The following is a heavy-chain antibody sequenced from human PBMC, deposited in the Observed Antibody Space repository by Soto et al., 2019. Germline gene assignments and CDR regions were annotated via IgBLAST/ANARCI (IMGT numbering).Heavy chain of an antibody. J-gene: IGHJ4*02. D-gene: IGHD2-2*01. Sequence: ASVKVSCKASEGTFSSYAISWVRQAPGQGLEWMGRIIPVFRTANYAQRFQDRVTITADDSTSTAFMELSSLKSEDTAVYYCARGLVVVPAAEINFDYWGQGTTVTVYS. CDR3: ARGLVVVPAAEINFDY. CDR2: IIPVFRTA. V-gene: IGHV1-69*13. CDR1: EGTFSSYA.